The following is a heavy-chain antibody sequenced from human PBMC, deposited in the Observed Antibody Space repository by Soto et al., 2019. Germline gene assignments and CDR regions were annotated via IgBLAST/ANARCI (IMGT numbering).Heavy chain of an antibody. CDR1: GGSISSGDYY. J-gene: IGHJ4*02. CDR2: IYYSGST. CDR3: AQGQAWFGDYKHFDY. Sequence: SETLSLTCTVSGGSISSGDYYWSWIRQPPGKGLEWIGYIYYSGSTYYNPSLKSRVTISVDTSKNQFSLKLSSVTAADTAVYYCAQGQAWFGDYKHFDYWGQGTLVTVSS. V-gene: IGHV4-30-4*01. D-gene: IGHD3-10*01.